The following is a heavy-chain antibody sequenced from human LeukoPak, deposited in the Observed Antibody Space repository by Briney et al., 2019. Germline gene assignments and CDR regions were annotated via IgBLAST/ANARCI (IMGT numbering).Heavy chain of an antibody. CDR1: GYSFNSYW. D-gene: IGHD3-22*01. Sequence: GEALKISCKGSGYSFNSYWIGWVRQMPGKGLEWMGIIYPGESDTRYSTSFQGQVTISADKSISTAYLQWSSLKASDTAMYYCARTYYYDSSGHYYFDYWGQGTLVTVSS. CDR3: ARTYYYDSSGHYYFDY. J-gene: IGHJ4*02. CDR2: IYPGESDT. V-gene: IGHV5-51*01.